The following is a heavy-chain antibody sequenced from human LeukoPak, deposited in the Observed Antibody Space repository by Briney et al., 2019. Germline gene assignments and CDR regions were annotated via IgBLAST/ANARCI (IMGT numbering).Heavy chain of an antibody. CDR2: ISGSGGST. V-gene: IGHV3-23*01. Sequence: SCKASGGTFSSYAMSWVRQAPGKGLEWVSAISGSGGSTYYADSVKGRFTISRDNSKNTLYLQMNSLRAEDTAVYYCAKISGYKTKDSSSSPDYWGQGTLVTVSS. J-gene: IGHJ4*02. CDR3: AKISGYKTKDSSSSPDY. D-gene: IGHD6-6*01. CDR1: GGTFSSYA.